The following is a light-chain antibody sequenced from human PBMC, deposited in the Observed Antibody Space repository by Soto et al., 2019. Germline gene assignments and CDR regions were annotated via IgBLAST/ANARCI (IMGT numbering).Light chain of an antibody. CDR1: PSVSGSN. CDR3: QQRNIWPPVT. V-gene: IGKV3D-20*02. J-gene: IGKJ5*01. CDR2: GAS. Sequence: EIVLTQSPGTLSLSPGERATLSCRASPSVSGSNLAWYQQKPGQAPRLVIYGASSRATGIPDRFSGSGSGTDFTLTISRLEPEDFAVYYCQQRNIWPPVTFGQGTRLEIK.